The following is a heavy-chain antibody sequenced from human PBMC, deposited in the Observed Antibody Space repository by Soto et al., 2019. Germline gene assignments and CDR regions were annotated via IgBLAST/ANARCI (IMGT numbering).Heavy chain of an antibody. D-gene: IGHD1-26*01. CDR3: ARVRATVYDGLWDAFDX. Sequence: LSLTCAVSGGSISSGVYSWSWIRQPPGKGLELIGLIYHGVSTYYNPSLKSRVTISLDRSKNQFYLRLSSVTAAETAVYYCARVRATVYDGLWDAFDXWGQWTRVIVS. J-gene: IGHJ3*01. CDR2: IYHGVST. V-gene: IGHV4-30-2*01. CDR1: GGSISSGVYS.